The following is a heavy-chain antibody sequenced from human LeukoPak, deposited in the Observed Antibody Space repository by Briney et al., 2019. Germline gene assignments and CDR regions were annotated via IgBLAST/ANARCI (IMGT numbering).Heavy chain of an antibody. CDR1: GFTFSSYA. CDR2: ISGSGGST. Sequence: GGSLRLSCAASGFTFSSYAMSWVRQAPGKGLEWVSAISGSGGSTYYADSVKGRFTISRDNSKNTLYLKMNRLRAEETAVYSCAKVSSGSYYRWGAFDIWGQGTMVTVSS. CDR3: AKVSSGSYYRWGAFDI. D-gene: IGHD3-10*01. J-gene: IGHJ3*02. V-gene: IGHV3-23*01.